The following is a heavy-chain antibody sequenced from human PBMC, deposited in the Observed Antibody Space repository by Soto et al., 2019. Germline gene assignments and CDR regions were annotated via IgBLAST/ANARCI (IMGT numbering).Heavy chain of an antibody. CDR2: MNPNSGNT. CDR3: ARGGRKAAGLYYYYYYMDV. CDR1: GYTFNSYD. J-gene: IGHJ6*03. D-gene: IGHD6-13*01. Sequence: GASVKVSCKDSGYTFNSYDIKWVRQDPGQGLEWMGWMNPNSGNTGYAQKFQGRVTMTRNTSISTAYMELSSLRSEDTAVYYCARGGRKAAGLYYYYYYMDVWGKGTTVTVSS. V-gene: IGHV1-8*01.